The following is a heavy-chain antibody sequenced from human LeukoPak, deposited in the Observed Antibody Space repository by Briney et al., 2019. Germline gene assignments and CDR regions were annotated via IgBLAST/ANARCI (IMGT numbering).Heavy chain of an antibody. CDR2: IYYSGST. J-gene: IGHJ4*02. D-gene: IGHD2-15*01. CDR3: ARGEVVAAPDY. Sequence: SETLSLTCTVSGGSISSYYWSWIRQPPGKGLEWIGYIYYSGSTNYNPSLKSRVAISVDTSKNQFSLKLSSVTAADTAVYYCARGEVVAAPDYWGQGTLVTVSS. V-gene: IGHV4-59*01. CDR1: GGSISSYY.